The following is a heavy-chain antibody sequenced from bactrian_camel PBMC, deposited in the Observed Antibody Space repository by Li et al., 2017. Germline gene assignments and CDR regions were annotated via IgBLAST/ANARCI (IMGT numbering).Heavy chain of an antibody. CDR3: AANEDTWEWWLLRADLYNY. CDR1: GGIDSTVC. Sequence: HVQLVESGGGSVQAGGSLTLSCVASGGIDSTVCMAWFRQTPGAEREGVAAIDSDGSTSYADSVKGRFTISQDNAKNTLYLQMNSMKPEDTAMYYCAANEDTWEWWLLRADLYNYWGQGTQVTVS. D-gene: IGHD2*01. V-gene: IGHV3S53*01. J-gene: IGHJ4*01. CDR2: IDSDGST.